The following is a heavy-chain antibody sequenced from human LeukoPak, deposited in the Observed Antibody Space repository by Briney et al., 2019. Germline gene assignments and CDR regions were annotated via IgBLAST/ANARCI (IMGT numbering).Heavy chain of an antibody. CDR2: ISSSSSYT. CDR1: GFTFSDYY. CDR3: ARDRGDTYYFDY. J-gene: IGHJ4*02. Sequence: GGSLRLSCAASGFTFSDYYMSWIRQAPGKGLEWVSYISSSSSYTNYADSVKGRFTISRDNAKNSLYLQMNSLRAEDTAVYYCARDRGDTYYFDYWGQGTLVTVSS. D-gene: IGHD3-10*01. V-gene: IGHV3-11*06.